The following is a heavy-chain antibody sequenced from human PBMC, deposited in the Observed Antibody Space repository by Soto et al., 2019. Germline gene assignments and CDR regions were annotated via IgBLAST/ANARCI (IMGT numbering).Heavy chain of an antibody. CDR2: ISATDGDT. CDR1: EFTVSSYA. D-gene: IGHD6-19*01. CDR3: ARGRWDRSGWYFDY. J-gene: IGHJ4*02. V-gene: IGHV3-23*01. Sequence: EVQVLESGGDLVQPGGSLRLSCAASEFTVSSYAMTWVRQAPGKGLEWVSIISATDGDTYYADSVKGRCTISRDKSKNTLFLHMNSLRAEDTALYHCARGRWDRSGWYFDYWGQGTLVTVSS.